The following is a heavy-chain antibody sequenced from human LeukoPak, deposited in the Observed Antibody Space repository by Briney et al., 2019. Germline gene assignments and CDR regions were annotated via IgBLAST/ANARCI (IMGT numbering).Heavy chain of an antibody. J-gene: IGHJ6*02. CDR2: ISYDGSNK. CDR1: GFTFSSYG. V-gene: IGHV3-30*03. Sequence: GGSLRLSCAASGFTFSSYGMHWVRQAPGKGLEWVAVISYDGSNKYYADSVKGRFTISRDNSKNTLYLQMNSLRAEDTAVYYCAREDYYYGMDVWGQGTTVTVSS. CDR3: AREDYYYGMDV.